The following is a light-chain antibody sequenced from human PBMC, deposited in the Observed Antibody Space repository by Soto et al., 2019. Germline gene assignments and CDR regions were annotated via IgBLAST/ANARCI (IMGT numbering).Light chain of an antibody. CDR2: EAS. J-gene: IGKJ1*01. CDR3: LQYSSYPWT. CDR1: QDIRDD. V-gene: IGKV1-17*01. Sequence: DIQMTQSPSSLSASVGDRVTITCRASQDIRDDLNWYQQTPGKAPERLIYEASTVQRGVPSRFSGSGSGTEVTLTISRLQPEDFATYYCLQYSSYPWTFGQGTNVEIK.